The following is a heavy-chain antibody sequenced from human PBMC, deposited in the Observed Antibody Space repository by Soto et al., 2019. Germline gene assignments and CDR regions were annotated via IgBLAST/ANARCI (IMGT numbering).Heavy chain of an antibody. CDR3: VKSHYAFRAG. Sequence: GGSLRLSCAASGFTFNSYWMGWVRQAPGKGLEWVATIKPDGGEKCYVDSVKGRFTISRDNANNSLYLQMNSLTAEDTVVYYCVKSHYAFRAGGGQGTVVTVSS. CDR2: IKPDGGEK. D-gene: IGHD4-17*01. CDR1: GFTFNSYW. J-gene: IGHJ4*02. V-gene: IGHV3-7*01.